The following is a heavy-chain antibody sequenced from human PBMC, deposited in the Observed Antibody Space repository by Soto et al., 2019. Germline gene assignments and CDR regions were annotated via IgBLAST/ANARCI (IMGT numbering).Heavy chain of an antibody. D-gene: IGHD4-17*01. J-gene: IGHJ4*02. CDR1: GGSINSGDYY. CDR2: IYYSGNT. Sequence: LSLTCTVSGGSINSGDYYWSWIRQPPGKGLEWIGYIYYSGNTYYNPSLKSRVTISVDTSKNQFSLKLSSVTAADTAVYYCASSNGDYGDYWSQGTPVTVSS. CDR3: ASSNGDYGDY. V-gene: IGHV4-30-4*01.